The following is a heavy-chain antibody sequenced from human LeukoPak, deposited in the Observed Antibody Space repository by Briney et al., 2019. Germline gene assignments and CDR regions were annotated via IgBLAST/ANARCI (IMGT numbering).Heavy chain of an antibody. CDR1: GFTFSSHS. J-gene: IGHJ4*02. CDR2: ISTSSTTI. V-gene: IGHV3-48*01. CDR3: VKGADAAKFDY. D-gene: IGHD1-26*01. Sequence: PGGSLRLSCAASGFTFSSHSMNWVRQAPGKGLEWVSYISTSSTTIYYADSVKGRFTISRDNAKNSLYLQMNSLRAEDTAVYYCVKGADAAKFDYWGQGTLVTVSS.